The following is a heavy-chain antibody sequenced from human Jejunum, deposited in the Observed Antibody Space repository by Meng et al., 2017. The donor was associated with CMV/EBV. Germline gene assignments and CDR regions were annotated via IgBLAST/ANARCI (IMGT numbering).Heavy chain of an antibody. J-gene: IGHJ4*02. V-gene: IGHV4-61*08. CDR3: AWGPNMFYFDS. Sequence: GSGVYVISRDSYWSWIRRPPGKEMEWMGYIAYSGSTNYNPSLKSRVTMSLDTSKTQVSLRLNSVTAADTAVYYCAWGPNMFYFDSWAQGTLVTVSS. CDR2: IAYSGST. CDR1: GVYVISRDSY. D-gene: IGHD3-16*01.